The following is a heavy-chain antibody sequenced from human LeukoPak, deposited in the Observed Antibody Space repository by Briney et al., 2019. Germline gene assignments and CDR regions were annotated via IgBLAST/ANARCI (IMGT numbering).Heavy chain of an antibody. CDR3: ARGGYSGYGSLFDYYYYYYMDV. CDR1: GYTFTGYY. CDR2: MNPNSGNT. V-gene: IGHV1-8*03. D-gene: IGHD5-12*01. Sequence: ASVKVSCKASGYTFTGYYMHWVRQAPGQGLEWMGWMNPNSGNTGYAQKFQGRVTITRNTSISTAYMELSSLRSEDTAVYYCARGGYSGYGSLFDYYYYYYMDVWGKGTTVTVSS. J-gene: IGHJ6*03.